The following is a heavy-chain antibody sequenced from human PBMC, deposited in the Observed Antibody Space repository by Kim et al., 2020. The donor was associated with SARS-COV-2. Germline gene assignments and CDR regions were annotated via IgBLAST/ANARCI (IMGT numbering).Heavy chain of an antibody. D-gene: IGHD1-26*01. J-gene: IGHJ6*02. CDR3: ARERKKIVGARFRGSGMDV. V-gene: IGHV1-18*01. CDR1: GYTFTSYG. Sequence: ASEKVSCKASGYTFTSYGISWVRQAPGQGLEGRGWISAYNNVTNSAQKFQGRVTMTIDTPTTTAYMELRSLRPDDSAVYYCARERKKIVGARFRGSGMDVWGQGTTVTVSS. CDR2: ISAYNNVT.